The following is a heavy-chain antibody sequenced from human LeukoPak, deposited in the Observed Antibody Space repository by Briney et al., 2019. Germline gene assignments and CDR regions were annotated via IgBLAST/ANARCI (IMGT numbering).Heavy chain of an antibody. D-gene: IGHD3-3*01. CDR3: ARDAEVGTLFGVLSRYNWFDP. CDR2: IKQDGNEK. Sequence: GGSLRLSCAASGFTFSSYAMSWVRQAPGKGLEWVANIKQDGNEKYYVDSVKGRFTISRDNAKKSLYLQMNNLRAEDTAVYYCARDAEVGTLFGVLSRYNWFDPWGQGTLVTVSS. V-gene: IGHV3-7*01. CDR1: GFTFSSYA. J-gene: IGHJ5*02.